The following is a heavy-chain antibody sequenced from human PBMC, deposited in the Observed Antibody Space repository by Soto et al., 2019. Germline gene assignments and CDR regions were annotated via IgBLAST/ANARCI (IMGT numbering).Heavy chain of an antibody. V-gene: IGHV3-23*01. CDR1: GFIFSNYA. D-gene: IGHD1-1*01. CDR2: ISGSGATT. CDR3: TKGGIPRRYNIPKVDFDY. Sequence: GGSLRLSCAASGFIFSNYAMSWVRQAPGRGLEWVSAISGSGATTYYPDSVKGRFTISRDNSKNTLYLQMNNLRADDTAVYYCTKGGIPRRYNIPKVDFDYWGQGSLVTVSS. J-gene: IGHJ4*02.